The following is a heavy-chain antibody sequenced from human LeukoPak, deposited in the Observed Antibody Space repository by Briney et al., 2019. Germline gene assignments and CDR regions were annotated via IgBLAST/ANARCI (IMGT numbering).Heavy chain of an antibody. CDR1: GGSVSSGSYY. D-gene: IGHD6-6*01. V-gene: IGHV4-61*01. CDR2: IYYSGST. Sequence: PSETLSLTCTVSGGSVSSGSYYWSWIRQPPGKGLEWIGYIYYSGSTNYNPSLKSRVTISVDTSKNQFSLKLSSVTAADTAMYYCAKVERARRHIKPFDPWGQGTPVTVSS. CDR3: AKVERARRHIKPFDP. J-gene: IGHJ5*02.